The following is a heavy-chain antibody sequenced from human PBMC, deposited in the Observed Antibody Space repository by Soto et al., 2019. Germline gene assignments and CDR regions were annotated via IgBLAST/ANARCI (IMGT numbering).Heavy chain of an antibody. CDR2: ISPSNTTI. J-gene: IGHJ3*01. CDR1: GFIIIFYL. V-gene: IGHV3-48*03. D-gene: IGHD2-2*03. CDR3: ARVGRGFCSSARCYSDGFDL. Sequence: GSLRPSCASSGFIIIFYLLYCVRQARVKVLGWLSYISPSNTTIYYADSVKGRFTISRDNAKDSLDLQMNGLRDDDTAVYYCARVGRGFCSSARCYSDGFDLWGRGTVVTVSS.